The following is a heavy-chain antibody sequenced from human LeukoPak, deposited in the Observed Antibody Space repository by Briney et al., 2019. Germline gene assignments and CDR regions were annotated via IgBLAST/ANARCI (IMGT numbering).Heavy chain of an antibody. V-gene: IGHV4-61*02. CDR3: ARGRAAARIYYFDY. Sequence: SQTLSLTCTVPGGSISSGSYYWSWIRQPAGKGLEWIGRIYTSGSTNYNPSLKSRVTISVDTSKNQFSLKLSSVTAADTAVYYCARGRAAARIYYFDYWGQGTLVTVSS. CDR1: GGSISSGSYY. D-gene: IGHD6-13*01. CDR2: IYTSGST. J-gene: IGHJ4*02.